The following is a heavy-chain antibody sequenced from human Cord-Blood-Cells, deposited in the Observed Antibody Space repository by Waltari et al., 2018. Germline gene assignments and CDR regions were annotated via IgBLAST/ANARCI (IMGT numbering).Heavy chain of an antibody. J-gene: IGHJ4*02. V-gene: IGHV3-30*02. Sequence: GGGVVQPRGSLRLSCAASGFTFSSYGMHWVRQAPGKGLEWVAFIRYDGSNKYYADSVKGRFTISRDNSKNTLYLQMNSLRAEDTAVYYCAKDRNWGSDTAVFDYWGQGTLVTVSS. CDR2: IRYDGSNK. CDR3: AKDRNWGSDTAVFDY. CDR1: GFTFSSYG. D-gene: IGHD7-27*01.